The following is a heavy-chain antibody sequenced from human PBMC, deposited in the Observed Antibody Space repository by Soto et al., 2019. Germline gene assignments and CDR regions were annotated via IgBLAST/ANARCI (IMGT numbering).Heavy chain of an antibody. CDR1: GYTFTSYG. V-gene: IGHV1-3*01. CDR2: INAANGDT. CDR3: VRRHVSATGIDWFDP. Sequence: ASVKVSCKASGYTFTSYGIHWVRQAPGQRLEWMGWINAANGDTKYSPKFQSRVTITRDTSASTAYMELSSLRSEDTAVYYCVRRHVSATGIDWFDPWGQGTLVTVSS. J-gene: IGHJ5*02. D-gene: IGHD6-13*01.